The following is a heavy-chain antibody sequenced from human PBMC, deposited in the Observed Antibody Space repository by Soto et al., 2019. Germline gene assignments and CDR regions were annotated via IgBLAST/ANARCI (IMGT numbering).Heavy chain of an antibody. CDR2: ISGSAFST. CDR1: GFTFSSYA. CDR3: AKDRGITAGDYASDY. V-gene: IGHV3-23*01. Sequence: GGSLRLSCAASGFTFSSYALSWARQAPGKGLEWVSGISGSAFSTYYADSVKGRFTVSRDNSKNTLYLQMNSLRAEDTAVYYCAKDRGITAGDYASDYWGQGTLVTISS. J-gene: IGHJ4*02. D-gene: IGHD6-13*01.